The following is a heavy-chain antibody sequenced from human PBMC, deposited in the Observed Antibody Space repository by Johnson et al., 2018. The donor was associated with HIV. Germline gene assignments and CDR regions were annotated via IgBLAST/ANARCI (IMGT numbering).Heavy chain of an antibody. D-gene: IGHD3-16*01. CDR2: IKSKTDGGTT. CDR3: TTKSLGAFDI. Sequence: PGGSLRLSCAASAFTFSHYGMHWVRQAPGKGLEWVGRIKSKTDGGTTDYAAPVKGRFTISRDDSKNTLYLQMNSLKTEDTAVYYCTTKSLGAFDICGQGTMVTVSS. V-gene: IGHV3-15*01. J-gene: IGHJ3*02. CDR1: AFTFSHYG.